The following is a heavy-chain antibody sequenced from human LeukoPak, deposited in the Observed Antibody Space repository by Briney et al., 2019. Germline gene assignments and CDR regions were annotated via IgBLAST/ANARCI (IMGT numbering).Heavy chain of an antibody. CDR1: GYTFTGYY. Sequence: ASVKVSCKASGYTFTGYYMHWVRQAPGQGLEWMGWINPDSGGTNYAQKFQGRVTMTRDTSISTAYMELSRLRSDDTAVYYCARAGYSSGWNDAFDIWGQGTMVTVSS. D-gene: IGHD6-19*01. CDR2: INPDSGGT. J-gene: IGHJ3*02. V-gene: IGHV1-2*02. CDR3: ARAGYSSGWNDAFDI.